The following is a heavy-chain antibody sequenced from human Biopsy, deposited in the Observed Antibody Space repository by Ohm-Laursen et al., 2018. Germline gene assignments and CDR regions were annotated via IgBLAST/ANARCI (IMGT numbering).Heavy chain of an antibody. V-gene: IGHV5-51*01. CDR2: FYPSDPNT. Sequence: ASLRLSCKGSGYSFPTYWLGRVRQMPGTGLERRGIFYPSDPNTIYSPSFQGQVTISADKSISTAYLQLTSLKASDTAMFYCARNSGNFKYDAFDIWGHGTMVTVSS. CDR1: GYSFPTYW. D-gene: IGHD3-10*01. CDR3: ARNSGNFKYDAFDI. J-gene: IGHJ3*02.